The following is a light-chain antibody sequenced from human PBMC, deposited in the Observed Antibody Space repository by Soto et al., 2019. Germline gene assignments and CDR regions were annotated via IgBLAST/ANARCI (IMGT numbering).Light chain of an antibody. J-gene: IGKJ5*01. CDR1: QSVSTN. CDR2: GAS. CDR3: QQYHNTPIT. Sequence: EIVMTQSPATLSMSPGERAALSCRASQSVSTNLAWYQQKPGQAPRLLIYGASTRATRIPARFSSSGSGTEFTLTISSLQSEDFAVYYCQQYHNTPITFGQGTRLEIK. V-gene: IGKV3-15*01.